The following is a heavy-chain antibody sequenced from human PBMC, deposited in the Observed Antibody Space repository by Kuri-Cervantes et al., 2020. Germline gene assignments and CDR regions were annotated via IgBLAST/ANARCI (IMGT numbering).Heavy chain of an antibody. D-gene: IGHD3-16*02. Sequence: GGSLRLSCAASGSTFSSYAMTWVRQAPGKGLEWVSAINATGNSTYYTDSVKGRFTISRDNSMNTLYLQMNSLRAEDTAIYYCAKTRGYIFSYWGQGTLVTVSS. V-gene: IGHV3-23*01. CDR1: GSTFSSYA. CDR2: INATGNST. CDR3: AKTRGYIFSY. J-gene: IGHJ4*02.